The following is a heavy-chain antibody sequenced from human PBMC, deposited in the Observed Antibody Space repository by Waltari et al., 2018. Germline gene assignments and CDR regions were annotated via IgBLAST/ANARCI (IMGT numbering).Heavy chain of an antibody. Sequence: QVQLHQWGAGLLQPSETLSLTCGVSGGSFNDYYWTWIRQPPGKGLEWIGEIHHSGTTDYNPSLNSRLTMSVDTSKKQISLKMSSVTAADTAVYYCARGDLHYGSSGFFYWGQGALVTVSS. D-gene: IGHD3-22*01. CDR1: GGSFNDYY. J-gene: IGHJ4*02. CDR2: IHHSGTT. CDR3: ARGDLHYGSSGFFY. V-gene: IGHV4-34*01.